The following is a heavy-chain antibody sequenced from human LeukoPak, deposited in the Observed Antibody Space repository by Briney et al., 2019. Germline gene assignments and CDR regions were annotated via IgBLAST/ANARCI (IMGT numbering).Heavy chain of an antibody. CDR3: AREDYDFWGGSNSYYFDY. CDR2: IYTSGST. J-gene: IGHJ4*02. V-gene: IGHV4-4*07. CDR1: GGSISSYY. Sequence: SETLSLTCTVSGGSISSYYWSWIRQPAGKGLEWIGRIYTSGSTNYNPSLKSRVTMSVDTSKNQFSLKLSSVTAADTAVYYCAREDYDFWGGSNSYYFDYWGQGTLVTVSS. D-gene: IGHD3-3*01.